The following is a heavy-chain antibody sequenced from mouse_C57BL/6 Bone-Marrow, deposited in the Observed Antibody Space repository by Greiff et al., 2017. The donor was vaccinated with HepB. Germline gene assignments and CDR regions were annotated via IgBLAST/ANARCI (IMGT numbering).Heavy chain of an antibody. CDR2: IDPNSGGT. CDR1: GYTFTSYW. D-gene: IGHD2-4*01. Sequence: QVQLQQPGAELVKPGASVKLSCKASGYTFTSYWMHWVKQRPGRGLEWIGRIDPNSGGTKYNEKFKSKATLTVDKPSSTAYMQLSSLTSEDSAVYYCARGVGTNDYDAPAWFAYWGQGTLVTVSA. CDR3: ARGVGTNDYDAPAWFAY. J-gene: IGHJ3*01. V-gene: IGHV1-72*01.